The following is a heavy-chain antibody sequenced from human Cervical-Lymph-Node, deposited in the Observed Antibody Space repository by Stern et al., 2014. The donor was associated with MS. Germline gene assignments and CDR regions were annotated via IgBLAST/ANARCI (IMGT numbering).Heavy chain of an antibody. V-gene: IGHV3-23*04. CDR3: AKDYGRDTSIALHYYGMDV. D-gene: IGHD5-18*01. Sequence: EMQLVESGGGLVQPGGSLRLSCSASGFTFSSFAISWVRQAPGKGLEWVSGISGSGDITACADSVQGRFTISRDNSEDTVYLQMNSLRGEDTAVYYCAKDYGRDTSIALHYYGMDVWGQGTTVTVSS. CDR1: GFTFSSFA. CDR2: ISGSGDIT. J-gene: IGHJ6*02.